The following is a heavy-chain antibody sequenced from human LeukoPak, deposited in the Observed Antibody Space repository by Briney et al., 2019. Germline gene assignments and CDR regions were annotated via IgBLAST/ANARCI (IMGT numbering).Heavy chain of an antibody. D-gene: IGHD2-15*01. CDR3: ARAQCCPGTPDY. CDR1: GGSLSSGSYY. V-gene: IGHV4-61*02. J-gene: IGHJ4*02. CDR2: IYTSGST. Sequence: SETLSLTCTVSGGSLSSGSYYWSWIPQPAGKGLEWIGRIYTSGSTNYNPSLKSRVTISVDTSKNQFSLKLSSVTAADTAVYYCARAQCCPGTPDYWGQGTLVTVSS.